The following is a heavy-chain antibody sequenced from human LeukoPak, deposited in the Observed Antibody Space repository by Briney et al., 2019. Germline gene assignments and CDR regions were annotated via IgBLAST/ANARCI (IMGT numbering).Heavy chain of an antibody. V-gene: IGHV3-20*04. J-gene: IGHJ3*02. Sequence: TGGSLRLSCAASGFPFDDYGMNWVRHVPGKGLEWVSGINWNGSSTGYADSVKGRFTISRDNAKNSLYLQMNSLRAEDTALYYCARDIVLIAVAVRGSFDIWGQGTMVTVSS. CDR3: ARDIVLIAVAVRGSFDI. D-gene: IGHD6-19*01. CDR2: INWNGSST. CDR1: GFPFDDYG.